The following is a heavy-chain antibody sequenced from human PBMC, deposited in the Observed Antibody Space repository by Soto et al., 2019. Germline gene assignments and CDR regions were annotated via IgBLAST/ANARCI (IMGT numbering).Heavy chain of an antibody. Sequence: PSETLSLTCTVSGGSISSGDYYWSWIRQPPGKGLEWIGYIYYSGSTYYNPSLKSRVTISVDTSKNQFSLKLSSVTAADTAVYYCARDLAAGTLMDVWGQGTTVTSP. D-gene: IGHD6-13*01. CDR2: IYYSGST. V-gene: IGHV4-30-4*01. CDR3: ARDLAAGTLMDV. J-gene: IGHJ6*02. CDR1: GGSISSGDYY.